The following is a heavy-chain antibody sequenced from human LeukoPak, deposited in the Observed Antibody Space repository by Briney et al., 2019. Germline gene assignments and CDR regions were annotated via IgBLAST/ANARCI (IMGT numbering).Heavy chain of an antibody. V-gene: IGHV3-74*01. CDR2: INSDGSNT. Sequence: GGSLRLSCAASGFTFGSSYMHWVRQVPGKGLVWVSRINSDGSNTNYADSVKGRFTISRDNAQNTLYLQMNSLGAEDTAVYYCVALTKAWGQGTLVTVSS. J-gene: IGHJ4*02. D-gene: IGHD3-9*01. CDR3: VALTKA. CDR1: GFTFGSSY.